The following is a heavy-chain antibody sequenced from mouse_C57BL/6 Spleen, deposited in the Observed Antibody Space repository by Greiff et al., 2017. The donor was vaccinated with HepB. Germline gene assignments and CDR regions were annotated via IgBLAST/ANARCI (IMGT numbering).Heavy chain of an antibody. Sequence: EVQVVESVAELVRPGASVKLSCTASGFNIKNTYMHWVKQRPEQGLEWIGRIDPANGNTKYAPKFQGKATITADTSSNTAYLQLSSLTSEDTAIYYCARGMGGNPYYYAMDYWGQGTSVTVSS. D-gene: IGHD2-1*01. CDR2: IDPANGNT. V-gene: IGHV14-3*01. CDR1: GFNIKNTY. CDR3: ARGMGGNPYYYAMDY. J-gene: IGHJ4*01.